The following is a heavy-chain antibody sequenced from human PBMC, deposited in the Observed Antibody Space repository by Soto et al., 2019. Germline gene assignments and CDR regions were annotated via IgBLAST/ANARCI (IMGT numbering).Heavy chain of an antibody. D-gene: IGHD4-4*01. Sequence: GGSLRLSCAASGFTFSDAWMSWVRQAPGKGLDWVGRIKSKSDGGTTEYAAPVKGRFTISRDDSKNTLYLQMNSLKTEDTAVYYCTTEQYDAFDIWGQGTMVTVSS. CDR1: GFTFSDAW. CDR3: TTEQYDAFDI. J-gene: IGHJ3*02. V-gene: IGHV3-15*01. CDR2: IKSKSDGGTT.